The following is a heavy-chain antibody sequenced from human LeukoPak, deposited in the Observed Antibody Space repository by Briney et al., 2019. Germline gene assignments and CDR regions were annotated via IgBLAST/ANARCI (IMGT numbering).Heavy chain of an antibody. Sequence: GGSLRLSYAASGFTFSSYEMNWVRQAPGKGLEWVSYISSSGSTIYYADSLKGRFTISRDNAKNSLYLQMNSLRAEDTAVYYCARAHYYDSSGLDFWGQGTLVTVSS. CDR3: ARAHYYDSSGLDF. D-gene: IGHD3-22*01. CDR2: ISSSGSTI. V-gene: IGHV3-48*03. CDR1: GFTFSSYE. J-gene: IGHJ4*02.